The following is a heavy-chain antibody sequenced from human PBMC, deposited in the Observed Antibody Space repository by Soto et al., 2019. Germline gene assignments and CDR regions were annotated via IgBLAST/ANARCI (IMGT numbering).Heavy chain of an antibody. J-gene: IGHJ5*02. Sequence: SETLSLTCAVYGGSFSGYYWSWIRQPPGKGLEWIGEINHSGSTNYNPSLKSRVTISVDTSKNQFSLKLSSVTAADTAVYYCARVPGDFWSGYYSWFDPWGQGTLVTVSS. CDR1: GGSFSGYY. CDR2: INHSGST. CDR3: ARVPGDFWSGYYSWFDP. D-gene: IGHD3-3*01. V-gene: IGHV4-34*01.